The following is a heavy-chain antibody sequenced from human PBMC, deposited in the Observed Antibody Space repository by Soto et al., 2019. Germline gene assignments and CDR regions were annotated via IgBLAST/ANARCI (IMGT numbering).Heavy chain of an antibody. J-gene: IGHJ6*02. V-gene: IGHV1-18*01. CDR3: ARAGPAPYYYYAMDV. CDR1: GYSFTTYG. Sequence: QVQLVQSRGEVKKPGASVKVSCKTSGYSFTTYGISWVRQAPGQGLEWMGWISGYNGNTNYAKNPQGRVTMTTDTPXXTAYMALRSLRSDATAVYYCARAGPAPYYYYAMDVWGQGSTVTVSS. CDR2: ISGYNGNT.